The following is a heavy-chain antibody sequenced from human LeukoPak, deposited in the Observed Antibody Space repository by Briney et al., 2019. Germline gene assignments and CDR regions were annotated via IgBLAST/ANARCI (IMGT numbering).Heavy chain of an antibody. J-gene: IGHJ6*02. Sequence: SQTLSLTCAISGDSVSSNSAAWNWIRQSPSRGLEWLGRTYYRSKWYNDYAVSVKSRIAINPDTSKNQFSLQLNSVIPEDTAVYYCARDLYGGPEYYYYGMDVWGQGTTVTVSS. CDR1: GDSVSSNSAA. D-gene: IGHD4-23*01. V-gene: IGHV6-1*01. CDR3: ARDLYGGPEYYYYGMDV. CDR2: TYYRSKWYN.